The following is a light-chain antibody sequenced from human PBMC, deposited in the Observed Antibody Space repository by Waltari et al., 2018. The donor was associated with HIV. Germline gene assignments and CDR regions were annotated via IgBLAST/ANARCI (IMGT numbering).Light chain of an antibody. CDR2: EDN. J-gene: IGLJ3*02. Sequence: QSALTQPASVSGSPGQSVTISCTGTSNAVGSSNVFSWYQHHPGKAPKLMIYEDNKRPSGVSNRFAGSKSGNTASLTISGLQAEDEADYYCCSYTGSTTWVFGGGTKLTVL. V-gene: IGLV2-23*01. CDR3: CSYTGSTTWV. CDR1: SNAVGSSNV.